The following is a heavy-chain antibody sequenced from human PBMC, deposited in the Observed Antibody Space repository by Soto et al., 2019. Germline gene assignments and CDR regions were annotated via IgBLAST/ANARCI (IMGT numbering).Heavy chain of an antibody. Sequence: QITLKESGPTLVKPTQTLTLTCTFSGFSLSTSGVGVGWIRQPPGKALEWLALIYWYDDKRYSSSLNSRLTITKDTSENQVVLTMTNMDPVDTATYYCAHSRPPRLLDYWGQGTLVTVSS. CDR3: AHSRPPRLLDY. D-gene: IGHD6-6*01. J-gene: IGHJ4*02. V-gene: IGHV2-5*01. CDR2: IYWYDDK. CDR1: GFSLSTSGVG.